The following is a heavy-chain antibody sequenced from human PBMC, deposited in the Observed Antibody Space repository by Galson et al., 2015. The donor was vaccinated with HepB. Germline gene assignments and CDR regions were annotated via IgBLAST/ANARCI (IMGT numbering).Heavy chain of an antibody. J-gene: IGHJ3*02. CDR1: GYTFRDFY. Sequence: SVKVSCKASGYTFRDFYIHWVRQAPGKGLQWMGRINPINGDTNYAQKFHGRVTMTRDTSISTAYMKVTSLRYDDTAVYYCARRLYDIDAFDIWGQGTIVTVSS. CDR3: ARRLYDIDAFDI. D-gene: IGHD3-22*01. CDR2: INPINGDT. V-gene: IGHV1-2*06.